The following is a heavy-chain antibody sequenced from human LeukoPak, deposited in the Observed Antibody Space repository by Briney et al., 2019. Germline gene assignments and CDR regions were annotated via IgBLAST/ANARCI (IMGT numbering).Heavy chain of an antibody. CDR3: AREVRDFVVVPAAMLY. Sequence: ASVKVSCKASGYTFTGYYMHWVRQAPGQGLEWMGWINPNSGGTNYAQKFQGRVTMTRDTSISTAYMELSRLRSDDTAVYYCAREVRDFVVVPAAMLYWGQGTLVTVSS. CDR1: GYTFTGYY. V-gene: IGHV1-2*02. CDR2: INPNSGGT. J-gene: IGHJ4*02. D-gene: IGHD2-2*01.